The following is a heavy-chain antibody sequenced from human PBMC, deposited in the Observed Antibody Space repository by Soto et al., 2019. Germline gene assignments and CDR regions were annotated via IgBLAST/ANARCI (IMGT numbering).Heavy chain of an antibody. D-gene: IGHD3-16*01. CDR1: GDTVTNFY. V-gene: IGHV1-46*01. CDR3: ARDRFGTAAPRCMDV. CDR2: INPSASHT. J-gene: IGHJ6*02. Sequence: QVHLVQSGAEVKKPGASVKVSCKASGDTVTNFYVHWVRQAPGQGLEWMGIINPSASHTTYAQKFQGRLNLTTDTSTATVYMEMGRLTSEDTAVYFCARDRFGTAAPRCMDVWGQGTTVRVS.